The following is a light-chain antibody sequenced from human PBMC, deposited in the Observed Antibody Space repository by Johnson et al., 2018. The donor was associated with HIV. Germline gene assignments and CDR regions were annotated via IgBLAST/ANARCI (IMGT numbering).Light chain of an antibody. CDR3: GTWDSSLSAYV. Sequence: QAVLTQPPSVSAAPGQKVTISCSGSSSNIGNNYVSWYQQLPVTAPKLLIYDNNKRPSGIPDRFSGSKSGASATLGITGLQTGDEADYYCGTWDSSLSAYVFGTGTKVTVL. V-gene: IGLV1-51*01. J-gene: IGLJ1*01. CDR1: SSNIGNNY. CDR2: DNN.